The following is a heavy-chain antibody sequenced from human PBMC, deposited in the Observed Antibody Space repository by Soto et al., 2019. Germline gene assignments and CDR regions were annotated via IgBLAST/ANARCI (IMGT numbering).Heavy chain of an antibody. D-gene: IGHD4-17*01. CDR2: IYYSGST. Sequence: PSETLSLTCTVSGGSISSYYWSWIRQPPGKGLEWIGYIYYSGSTNYNPSLKSRVTISVDTSKNQFSLKLSSVTAADTAVYYCARGPLLDYGAYDVPHFDYWGQGTLVTVSS. CDR1: GGSISSYY. J-gene: IGHJ4*02. CDR3: ARGPLLDYGAYDVPHFDY. V-gene: IGHV4-59*01.